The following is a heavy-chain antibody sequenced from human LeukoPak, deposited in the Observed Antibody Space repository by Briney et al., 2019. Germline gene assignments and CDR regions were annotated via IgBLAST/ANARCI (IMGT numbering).Heavy chain of an antibody. CDR2: INPNTGGT. D-gene: IGHD3-10*01. CDR1: GYTFSGYY. CDR3: ARPLRVTMIRGAAFRASSDFDP. J-gene: IGHJ5*02. Sequence: ASVKVSCKASGYTFSGYYIHWVRQAPGQGLEWMGWINPNTGGTKYAQRFQDRVTMTRDTSISTAYMEVSRLRYDDTAVYYCARPLRVTMIRGAAFRASSDFDPWGQGTLVTVSS. V-gene: IGHV1-2*02.